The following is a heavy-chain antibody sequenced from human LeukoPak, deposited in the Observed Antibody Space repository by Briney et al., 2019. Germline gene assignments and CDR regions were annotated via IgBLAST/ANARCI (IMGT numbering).Heavy chain of an antibody. Sequence: SETLSLTCAVYGGSFSGYYWSWIRQSPGKGLEWIGEINHSGSTNYNPSLKSRVTISVDTSKNQFSLKLSSVTAADTAVYYCARSVNGGNYYYYYYMDVWGKGTTVTISS. CDR1: GGSFSGYY. V-gene: IGHV4-34*01. CDR2: INHSGST. J-gene: IGHJ6*03. CDR3: ARSVNGGNYYYYYYMDV. D-gene: IGHD4-23*01.